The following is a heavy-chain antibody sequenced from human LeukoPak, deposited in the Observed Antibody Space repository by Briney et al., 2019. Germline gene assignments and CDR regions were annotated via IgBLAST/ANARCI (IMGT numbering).Heavy chain of an antibody. CDR3: ARADTRYCGGDCYDWFDP. V-gene: IGHV4-59*06. Sequence: SETLSLTCTVSGGSISSYYWSWIRQHPGKGLEWIGYIYYSGSTYYNPSLKSRVTTSVDTSKNQFSLKLSSVTAADTAVYYCARADTRYCGGDCYDWFDPWGQGTLVTVSS. CDR2: IYYSGST. D-gene: IGHD2-21*02. J-gene: IGHJ5*02. CDR1: GGSISSYY.